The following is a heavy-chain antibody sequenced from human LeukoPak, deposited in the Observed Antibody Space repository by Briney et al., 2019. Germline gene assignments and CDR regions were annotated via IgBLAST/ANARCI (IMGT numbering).Heavy chain of an antibody. CDR2: IRSKLYGGTT. V-gene: IGHV3-49*04. CDR3: TRDFGVIVGAFDM. J-gene: IGHJ3*02. Sequence: GGSLRLSCTASGFTFGDYSMGWVRLAPGKGLEWVGFIRSKLYGGTTEYAASVKGRFTISRDDSKSVAHLQMNSLKTEDTAIYYCTRDFGVIVGAFDMWGQGTMVTVSS. CDR1: GFTFGDYS. D-gene: IGHD3-16*02.